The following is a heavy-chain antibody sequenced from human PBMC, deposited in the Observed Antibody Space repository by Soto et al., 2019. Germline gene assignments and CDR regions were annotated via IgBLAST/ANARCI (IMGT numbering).Heavy chain of an antibody. J-gene: IGHJ6*02. CDR2: IYPGDSDT. CDR3: ARVGMVDIVVVPPSYGMDV. V-gene: IGHV5-51*01. Sequence: GESLKISCKGSGYSFTSYRIGWVRQMPGKGLEWMGIIYPGDSDTRYSPSFQGQVTISADKSISTAYLQWSSLKASDTAMYYCARVGMVDIVVVPPSYGMDVWGQGTTVTVSS. D-gene: IGHD2-2*01. CDR1: GYSFTSYR.